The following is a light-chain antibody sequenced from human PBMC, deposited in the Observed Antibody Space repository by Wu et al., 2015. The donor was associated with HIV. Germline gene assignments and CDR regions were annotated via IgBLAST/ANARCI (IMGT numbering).Light chain of an antibody. CDR2: AAS. CDR3: QRYGSSPYT. Sequence: DILLTQSPGTLSLSPGERATLSCRASQSVTSNYLAWYQQKPGQAPRLLIYAASNRATGIPDRISGSGSGTDFTLTISRLEPEDFTVYYCQRYGSSPYTFGQGTKLEIK. V-gene: IGKV3-20*01. J-gene: IGKJ2*01. CDR1: QSVTSNY.